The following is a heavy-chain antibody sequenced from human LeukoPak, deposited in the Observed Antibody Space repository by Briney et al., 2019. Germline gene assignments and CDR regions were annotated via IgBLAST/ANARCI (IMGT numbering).Heavy chain of an antibody. J-gene: IGHJ4*02. D-gene: IGHD4-17*01. Sequence: SQTLSLTCTVSGGSISSGGYYWSWIRQHPGKGLEWIGYIYYSGSTYYNPSLKSRVTISVDTSKNQFSLKLSSVTAADTAVYYCARRYTVTNGFYDYWGQGTLVTVSS. CDR2: IYYSGST. CDR3: ARRYTVTNGFYDY. V-gene: IGHV4-31*03. CDR1: GGSISSGGYY.